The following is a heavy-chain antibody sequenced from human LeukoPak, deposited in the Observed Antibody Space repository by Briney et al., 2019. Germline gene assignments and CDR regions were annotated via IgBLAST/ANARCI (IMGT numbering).Heavy chain of an antibody. Sequence: GGSLRLSCAASGFTFSSYGMHWVRQAPGKGLEWVAVISYDGSNKYYADSVKGRFTISRDNSKNTLYLQMNSLRAEDTAVYYCAKDKRSEYSGYYGMDVWGQGTTVTVSS. CDR3: AKDKRSEYSGYYGMDV. V-gene: IGHV3-30*18. J-gene: IGHJ6*02. CDR1: GFTFSSYG. D-gene: IGHD5-12*01. CDR2: ISYDGSNK.